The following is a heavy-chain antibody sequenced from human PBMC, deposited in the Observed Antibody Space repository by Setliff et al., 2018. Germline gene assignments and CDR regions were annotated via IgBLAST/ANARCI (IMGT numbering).Heavy chain of an antibody. J-gene: IGHJ5*02. CDR1: GYTFTGYY. V-gene: IGHV1-2*06. CDR3: ARVRSSSWLVVNWFDP. CDR2: INPNSGGT. Sequence: ASVKVSCKASGYTFTGYYMHWVRQAPGQGLEWKGRINPNSGGTNYAQKFQGRVTMTRDTSISTAYMELSRLRSDDTAVYYCARVRSSSWLVVNWFDPWGQGTLVTVSS. D-gene: IGHD6-13*01.